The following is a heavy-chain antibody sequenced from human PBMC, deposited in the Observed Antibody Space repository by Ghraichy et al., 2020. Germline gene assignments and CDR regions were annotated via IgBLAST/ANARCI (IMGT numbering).Heavy chain of an antibody. Sequence: ASVKVSCKASGYTFTSYGISWVRQAPGQELEWMGWISAYNGNTNYAQKLQGRVTMTTDTSTSTAYMELRSLRSDDTAVYYCARDWALGSSSWYTSYYYYYGMDVWGQGTTVTVSS. D-gene: IGHD6-13*01. J-gene: IGHJ6*02. V-gene: IGHV1-18*01. CDR3: ARDWALGSSSWYTSYYYYYGMDV. CDR1: GYTFTSYG. CDR2: ISAYNGNT.